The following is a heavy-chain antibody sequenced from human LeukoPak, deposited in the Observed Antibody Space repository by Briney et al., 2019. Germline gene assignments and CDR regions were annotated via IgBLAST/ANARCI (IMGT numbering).Heavy chain of an antibody. CDR1: GFTFSSNG. Sequence: GGSLRLSCAASGFTFSSNGMHWVRQAPGKGLEWVSYISSSGSTIYYADSVKGRFTISRDNAKNSLYLQMNSLRAEDTAVYYCAVDYGDYELLYWGQGTLVTVSS. V-gene: IGHV3-48*03. J-gene: IGHJ4*02. CDR3: AVDYGDYELLY. CDR2: ISSSGSTI. D-gene: IGHD4-17*01.